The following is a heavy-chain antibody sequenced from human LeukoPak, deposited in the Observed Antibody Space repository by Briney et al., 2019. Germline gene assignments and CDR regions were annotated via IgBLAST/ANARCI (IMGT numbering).Heavy chain of an antibody. D-gene: IGHD2-21*02. CDR2: MYNSGST. Sequence: KPSETLSLTCGVSGDSISGHYWSWVRQPPGKGLEWIGYMYNSGSTNYNPSLKSRVTISVDTSKNQSSLMLTSVTAADTAVYFCVRGAGRCGADCYACDSWGQGTLVTVSS. J-gene: IGHJ4*02. CDR1: GDSISGHY. CDR3: VRGAGRCGADCYACDS. V-gene: IGHV4-59*11.